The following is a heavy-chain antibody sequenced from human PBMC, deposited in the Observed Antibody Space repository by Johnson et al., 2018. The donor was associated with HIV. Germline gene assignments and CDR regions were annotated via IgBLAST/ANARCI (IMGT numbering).Heavy chain of an antibody. CDR2: IKEDGSEK. D-gene: IGHD3-10*01. J-gene: IGHJ3*02. V-gene: IGHV3-7*02. CDR1: GFSFSSNW. CDR3: ARSPGEADAFDI. Sequence: VQLVESGGGLVQPGGSLRLSCAASGFSFSSNWMNWVRQAPGKGLEWVANIKEDGSEKYYVDSVRGRFTISRDNSKNTLYLQMNSLRAEDTAMYYCARSPGEADAFDIWGQGTMVTVSS.